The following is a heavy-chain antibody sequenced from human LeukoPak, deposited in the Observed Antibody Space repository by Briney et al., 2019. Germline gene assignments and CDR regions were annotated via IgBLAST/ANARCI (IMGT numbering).Heavy chain of an antibody. CDR2: ISYDGSNK. Sequence: GESLRLSCAASGFTFTSYRMDWVRQAPGKGLEWVAVISYDGSNKFYADSVKGRFTLSRDNSKNTLYLQMNSLRIEDTAVYYCGRGSVGFGELNYWGQGTLVTVSS. CDR3: GRGSVGFGELNY. D-gene: IGHD3-10*01. CDR1: GFTFTSYR. V-gene: IGHV3-30-3*01. J-gene: IGHJ4*02.